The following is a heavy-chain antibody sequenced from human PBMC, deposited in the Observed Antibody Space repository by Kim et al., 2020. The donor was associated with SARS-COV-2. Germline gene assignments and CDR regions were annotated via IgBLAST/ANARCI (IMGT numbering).Heavy chain of an antibody. CDR2: IDPSDSYT. Sequence: GESLKISCKGSGYSFTSYWISWVRQMPGKGLEWMGRIDPSDSYTNYSPSFQGHVTISADKSISTAYLQWSSLKASDTAMYYCARHEKLVVVKGHDAFDIWGQGTMVTVSS. CDR1: GYSFTSYW. D-gene: IGHD3-22*01. V-gene: IGHV5-10-1*01. CDR3: ARHEKLVVVKGHDAFDI. J-gene: IGHJ3*02.